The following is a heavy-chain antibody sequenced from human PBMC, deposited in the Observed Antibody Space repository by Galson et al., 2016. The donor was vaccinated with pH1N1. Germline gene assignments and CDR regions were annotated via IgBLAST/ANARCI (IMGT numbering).Heavy chain of an antibody. V-gene: IGHV1-69*01. Sequence: SCKASRGTFRTYVISWVRQAPGQGLEWMGGIIPIFGTAKYAQKFQGRVTITADESTSTAYMELSSLRSEDTAVYYCASPSPFYGSSGYYLHFRDWGQGTLVTVSS. D-gene: IGHD3-22*01. J-gene: IGHJ4*02. CDR1: RGTFRTYV. CDR2: IIPIFGTA. CDR3: ASPSPFYGSSGYYLHFRD.